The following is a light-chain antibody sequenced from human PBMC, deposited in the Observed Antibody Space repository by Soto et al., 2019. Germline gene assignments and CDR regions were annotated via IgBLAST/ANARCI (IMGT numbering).Light chain of an antibody. CDR3: QQYVSSPRT. Sequence: ENGLTQSPGTLSLSPGERATLSCRASQTVYNGFLAWYQQKPGQAPRLLIYGASSRATGIPDRFSGSGSGTDFTLTISSLEPEDFAVYYCQQYVSSPRTFGQGTKVEI. CDR2: GAS. V-gene: IGKV3-20*01. J-gene: IGKJ1*01. CDR1: QTVYNGF.